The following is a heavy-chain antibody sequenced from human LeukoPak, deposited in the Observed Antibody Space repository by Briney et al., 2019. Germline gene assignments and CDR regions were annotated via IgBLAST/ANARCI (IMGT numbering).Heavy chain of an antibody. V-gene: IGHV6-1*01. J-gene: IGHJ5*02. D-gene: IGHD3-9*01. Sequence: SQTLSLTCAISGDSVSSNSAAWNWIRQSPSRGLEWLGRTYYRSKWYNDYAVSVKSRITINPDTSKNQFSLQLNSVTPEDTAVYYCAHAPLTGYLRSPYTWFDPWGQGPLVTVSS. CDR2: TYYRSKWYN. CDR3: AHAPLTGYLRSPYTWFDP. CDR1: GDSVSSNSAA.